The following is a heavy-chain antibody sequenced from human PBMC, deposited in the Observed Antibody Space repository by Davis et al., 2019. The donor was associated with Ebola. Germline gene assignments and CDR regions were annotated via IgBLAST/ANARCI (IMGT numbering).Heavy chain of an antibody. Sequence: PSETLSLTCTVSGGSISSYYWSWIRQPPGKGLEWIGYIYYSGSTNYNPSLKSRVTISVDTSKNQFSLKLSSVTAADTAVYYCARVLATPRLSEYSSSSDYYYYGMDVWGQGTTVTVSS. CDR3: ARVLATPRLSEYSSSSDYYYYGMDV. CDR1: GGSISSYY. CDR2: IYYSGST. J-gene: IGHJ6*02. D-gene: IGHD6-6*01. V-gene: IGHV4-59*01.